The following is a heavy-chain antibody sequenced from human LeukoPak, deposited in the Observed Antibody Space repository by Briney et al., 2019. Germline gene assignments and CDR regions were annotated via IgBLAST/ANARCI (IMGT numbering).Heavy chain of an antibody. Sequence: PGGSLRLSCAASGFMFSDYYMTWVRQAPGKGLEWISFIKTNGVTTYDADSVKGRFTISGDNAKNSLYLQMNSLRAEDTAVYYCARRSLSSGWGQGTLVTVSS. J-gene: IGHJ4*02. D-gene: IGHD6-19*01. CDR2: IKTNGVTT. CDR3: ARRSLSSG. CDR1: GFMFSDYY. V-gene: IGHV3-11*04.